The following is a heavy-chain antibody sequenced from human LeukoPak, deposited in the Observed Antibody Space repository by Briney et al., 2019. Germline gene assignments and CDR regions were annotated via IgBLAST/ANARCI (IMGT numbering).Heavy chain of an antibody. CDR2: IYYSGST. Sequence: SETLSLTCTVSGGSISSYYWSWIRQPPGKGLEWIGYIYYSGSTNYNPTLKSRVTISVDTSKNQFSLKLSSVTAADTAVYYCARGRYGGYVGFDYWGQGTLVAVSS. D-gene: IGHD5-12*01. CDR1: GGSISSYY. J-gene: IGHJ4*02. V-gene: IGHV4-59*01. CDR3: ARGRYGGYVGFDY.